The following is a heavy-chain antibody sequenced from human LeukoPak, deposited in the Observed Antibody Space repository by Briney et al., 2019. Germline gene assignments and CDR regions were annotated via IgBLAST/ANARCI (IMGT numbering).Heavy chain of an antibody. Sequence: ASVKVSCKASGYTFTSYAMHWVRQAPGQRLEWMGWINAGNGNTKYSQKFQGRVTITRDTSASTAYMELSSLRSEDTAVYYCARAGYCSGGSCYGLDYWGQGTLVTVSS. CDR2: INAGNGNT. J-gene: IGHJ4*02. CDR3: ARAGYCSGGSCYGLDY. CDR1: GYTFTSYA. D-gene: IGHD2-15*01. V-gene: IGHV1-3*01.